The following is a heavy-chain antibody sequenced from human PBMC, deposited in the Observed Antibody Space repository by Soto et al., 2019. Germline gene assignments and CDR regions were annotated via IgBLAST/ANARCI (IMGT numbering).Heavy chain of an antibody. CDR1: GYTFTSYG. J-gene: IGHJ4*02. Sequence: ASVKVSCKASGYTFTSYGISWVRQAPGQGLEWMGWISAYNGNTNYAQKLQGRVTMTTDTPTSTAYMELRSLRSDDTAVYYCARDLAGATAFDYWGQGTLVTVSS. CDR3: ARDLAGATAFDY. D-gene: IGHD1-26*01. V-gene: IGHV1-18*04. CDR2: ISAYNGNT.